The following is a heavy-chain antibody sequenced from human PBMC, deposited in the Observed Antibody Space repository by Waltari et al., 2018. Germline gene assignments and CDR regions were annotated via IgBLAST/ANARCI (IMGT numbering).Heavy chain of an antibody. D-gene: IGHD4-17*01. CDR3: ARVRTTVTTVLDY. CDR2: ISYDGSNK. J-gene: IGHJ4*02. V-gene: IGHV3-30-3*01. Sequence: QVQLVESGGGVVQPGRSLRLPCAASGFPFRSYAMTWVRQAPGKGLEWVAVISYDGSNKYYADSVKGRFTISRDNSKNTLYLQMNSLRAEDTAVYYCARVRTTVTTVLDYWGQGTLVTVSS. CDR1: GFPFRSYA.